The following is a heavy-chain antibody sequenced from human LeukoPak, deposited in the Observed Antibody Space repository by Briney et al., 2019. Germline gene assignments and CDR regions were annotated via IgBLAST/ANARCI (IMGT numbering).Heavy chain of an antibody. CDR3: ARGAVYYDSSGYSLYYFDY. CDR2: NNHSGST. D-gene: IGHD3-22*01. CDR1: GGSFSGYY. V-gene: IGHV4-34*01. Sequence: KSSETLSLTCAVYGGSFSGYYWSWIRQPPGKGLEWIGENNHSGSTNYNPSLKSRVTISVDTSKNQFSLKLSSVTAADTAVYYCARGAVYYDSSGYSLYYFDYWGQVTLVTVSS. J-gene: IGHJ4*02.